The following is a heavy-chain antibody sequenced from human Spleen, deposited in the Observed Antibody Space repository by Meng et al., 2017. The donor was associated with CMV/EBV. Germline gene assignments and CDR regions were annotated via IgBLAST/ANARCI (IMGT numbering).Heavy chain of an antibody. D-gene: IGHD2-21*01. CDR3: AKADSAYCGGDCSLPPPFDF. CDR1: GYTFSNYD. Sequence: GESLKISCGASGYTFSNYDMHWVRQPPGKGLEWVAFIRYDEKTKYYVDSVKGRFTISRDNAKNTLFLQMNSLTTEDTAVYYCAKADSAYCGGDCSLPPPFDFWGQGTPVTVSS. V-gene: IGHV3-30*02. J-gene: IGHJ4*02. CDR2: IRYDEKTK.